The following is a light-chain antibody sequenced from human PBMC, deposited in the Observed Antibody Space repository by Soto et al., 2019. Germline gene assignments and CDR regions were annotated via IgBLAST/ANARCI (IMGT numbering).Light chain of an antibody. CDR2: EVS. V-gene: IGLV2-14*01. J-gene: IGLJ3*02. CDR1: SSDIGYYNY. CDR3: SSSTHSNTVV. Sequence: QSALTQPASVSGSPGQWITISCTGTSSDIGYYNYVSWYQQDPGKAPKLIIYEVSNRPSGVSNRFSGSKSGNTASLTISGLRPEDEADYYCSSSTHSNTVVFGGGTKLTVL.